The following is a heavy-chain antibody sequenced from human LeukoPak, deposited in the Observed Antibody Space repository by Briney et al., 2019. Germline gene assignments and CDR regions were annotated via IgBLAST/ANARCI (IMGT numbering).Heavy chain of an antibody. D-gene: IGHD3-3*01. Sequence: SVKVSCKVSGYTLTELSMHWVRQAPGKGLEWMGGFDPEDGETIYAQKFQGRVTMTEDTSTDTAYMELSSLRSEDTAMYYCATLQPTITIFGVVIMPHYYYYGMDVWGQGTTVTVSS. CDR3: ATLQPTITIFGVVIMPHYYYYGMDV. CDR2: FDPEDGET. V-gene: IGHV1-24*01. CDR1: GYTLTELS. J-gene: IGHJ6*02.